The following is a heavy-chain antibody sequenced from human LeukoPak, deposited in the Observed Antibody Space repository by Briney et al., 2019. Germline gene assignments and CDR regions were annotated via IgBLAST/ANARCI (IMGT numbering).Heavy chain of an antibody. CDR2: IWFDGSNK. CDR3: ARDLNY. J-gene: IGHJ4*02. CDR1: GFTFSSYG. V-gene: IGHV3-33*01. Sequence: GSLRLSCAASGFTFSSYGMHWVRQAPGKGLEWVAVIWFDGSNKNYADSVKGRFTISRDNSKNTVYLQMNSLRAEDTAVYYCARDLNYWGQGTLVTVSS.